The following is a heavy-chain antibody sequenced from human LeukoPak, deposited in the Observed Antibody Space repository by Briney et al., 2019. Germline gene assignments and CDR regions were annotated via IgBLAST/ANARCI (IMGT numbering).Heavy chain of an antibody. D-gene: IGHD2-21*02. J-gene: IGHJ4*02. CDR1: GFNFANHA. CDR3: AKETLAYCGGDCYSGFDY. V-gene: IGHV3-23*01. CDR2: ISGGGDIT. Sequence: QSGGSLRLSCAASGFNFANHAMSWVRQTPGKGLEWVSAISGGGDITYYADSVTGRFTISRDNSKNTLYLQMNSLRAEDTAVYYCAKETLAYCGGDCYSGFDYWGQGTLVTVSS.